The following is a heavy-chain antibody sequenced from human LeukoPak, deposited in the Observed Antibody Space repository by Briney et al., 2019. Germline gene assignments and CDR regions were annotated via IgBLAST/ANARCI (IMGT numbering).Heavy chain of an antibody. CDR3: ARQGKAVAGGFDS. Sequence: GGSLRLSCAASGFTFSSYEMNWVRQAPGKGLEWVSYISSSGSTIYYGDSVKGRFTISRDNAKNSLYLQMNSLRAEDTAVYYCARQGKAVAGGFDSWGQGTLVTVSS. CDR2: ISSSGSTI. D-gene: IGHD6-19*01. V-gene: IGHV3-48*03. J-gene: IGHJ4*02. CDR1: GFTFSSYE.